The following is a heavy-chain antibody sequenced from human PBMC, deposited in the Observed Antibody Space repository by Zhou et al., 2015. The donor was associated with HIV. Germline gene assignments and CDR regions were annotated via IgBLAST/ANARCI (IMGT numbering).Heavy chain of an antibody. CDR1: GYTFTSYY. Sequence: QVQLVQSGAEVRKPGASVKVSCKTSGYTFTSYYVHWVRQAPGQGLEWMGIINPSGGSTTYTQKFQGRVTMTRDTSTSTVYMELSSLRSEDAAVYFCARSSVNHDYAFDLWGQGTKVIVSS. J-gene: IGHJ3*01. D-gene: IGHD3-16*01. V-gene: IGHV1-46*01. CDR2: INPSGGST. CDR3: ARSSVNHDYAFDL.